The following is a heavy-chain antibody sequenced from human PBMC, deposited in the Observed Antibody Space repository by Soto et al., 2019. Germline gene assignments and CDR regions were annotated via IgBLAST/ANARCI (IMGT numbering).Heavy chain of an antibody. Sequence: QVQLVQSGAEVKKPGASVKVSCKASGYTFTRYAMHWVRQAPGQGLEWMGWINTGNGNTHYSQKFQGRVTFTRDASATTAYMELSSLMSEDTAVYYCARNVDYFDPWGQGTLVTVSS. D-gene: IGHD4-17*01. CDR3: ARNVDYFDP. J-gene: IGHJ5*02. V-gene: IGHV1-3*04. CDR1: GYTFTRYA. CDR2: INTGNGNT.